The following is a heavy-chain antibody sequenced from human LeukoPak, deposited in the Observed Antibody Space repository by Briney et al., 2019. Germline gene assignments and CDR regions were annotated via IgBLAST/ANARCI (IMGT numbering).Heavy chain of an antibody. CDR3: ASYPSRGSWYGDY. V-gene: IGHV3-30*04. D-gene: IGHD6-13*01. CDR2: ISYDGSNK. Sequence: PGGSLRLSCAASGFTFSSYAMHWVRQAPGKGLEWVAVISYDGSNKYYADSVKGRFTISRDNSKNTLYLQMNSLRTEDTAVYYCASYPSRGSWYGDYWGQGTLVTVSS. J-gene: IGHJ4*02. CDR1: GFTFSSYA.